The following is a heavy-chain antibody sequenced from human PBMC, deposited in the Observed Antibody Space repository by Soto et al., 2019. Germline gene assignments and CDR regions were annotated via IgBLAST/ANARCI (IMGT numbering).Heavy chain of an antibody. D-gene: IGHD1-26*01. CDR1: GFTFSSYG. CDR2: IWYDGSNK. V-gene: IGHV3-33*01. Sequence: GGSLRLSWAASGFTFSSYGMHWVRQAPGKGLEWVAVIWYDGSNKYYADSVKGRFTISRDNSKNTLYLQMNSLRAEDTAVYYCAXGSKWDEPYYYYYGMDVWGQGTTVTVSS. J-gene: IGHJ6*02. CDR3: AXGSKWDEPYYYYYGMDV.